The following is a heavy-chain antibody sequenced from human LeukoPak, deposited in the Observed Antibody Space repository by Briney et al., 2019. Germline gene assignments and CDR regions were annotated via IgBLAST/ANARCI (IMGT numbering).Heavy chain of an antibody. CDR1: GFTFSSYG. J-gene: IGHJ6*03. CDR2: IWYDGSNK. CDR3: AKAGYSYGGYYCMDV. V-gene: IGHV3-33*06. D-gene: IGHD5-18*01. Sequence: GRSLRLSCAASGFTFSSYGMHWVRQAPGKRLEWVAVIWYDGSNKYYADSVKGRFTISRDNSKNTLYLQMNSLRAEDTAVYYCAKAGYSYGGYYCMDVWGKGTTVTVSS.